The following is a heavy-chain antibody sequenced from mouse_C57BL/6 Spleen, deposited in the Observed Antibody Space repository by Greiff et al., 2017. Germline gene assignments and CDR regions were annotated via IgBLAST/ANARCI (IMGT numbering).Heavy chain of an antibody. CDR3: ARFTTVVARAMDY. J-gene: IGHJ4*01. CDR2: IDPSDSYT. D-gene: IGHD1-1*01. V-gene: IGHV1-59*01. Sequence: QVQLKQPGAELVRPGTSVKLSCKASGYTFTSYWMHWVKQRPGQGLEWIGVIDPSDSYTNYNQKFKGKATLTVDTSSSTAYMQLSSLTSEDSAVYYCARFTTVVARAMDYWGQGTSVTVSS. CDR1: GYTFTSYW.